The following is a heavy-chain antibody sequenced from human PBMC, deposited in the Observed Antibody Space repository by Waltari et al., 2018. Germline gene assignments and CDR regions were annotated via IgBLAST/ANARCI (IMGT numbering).Heavy chain of an antibody. CDR1: NGSLNNHY. Sequence: QVHLQESGPGLVKPSETLSLTCTVSNGSLNNHYWRWIRQPPGKRMEWIGWINQITGDTNYNPSLESRVIISSDISKNQCSLKLTSVTAADTAIYYCAREGSLYSSTGGWIGPWGQGMLVTVSS. D-gene: IGHD2-2*01. J-gene: IGHJ5*01. CDR3: AREGSLYSSTGGWIGP. CDR2: INQITGDT. V-gene: IGHV4-59*11.